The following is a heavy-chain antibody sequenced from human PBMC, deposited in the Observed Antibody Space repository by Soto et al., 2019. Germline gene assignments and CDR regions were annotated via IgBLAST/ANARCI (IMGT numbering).Heavy chain of an antibody. J-gene: IGHJ4*02. Sequence: PGGSLRLSCAASGFTFCSYAMSWFRQAPGKGLEWVSTISGSGGSTFYADSVKGRFTISRDNSKNTLYLQMTSLRAEDTAVYYCAKDLRDFWSGRHIDYWGQGTLVTVPQ. D-gene: IGHD3-3*01. CDR2: ISGSGGST. CDR3: AKDLRDFWSGRHIDY. CDR1: GFTFCSYA. V-gene: IGHV3-23*01.